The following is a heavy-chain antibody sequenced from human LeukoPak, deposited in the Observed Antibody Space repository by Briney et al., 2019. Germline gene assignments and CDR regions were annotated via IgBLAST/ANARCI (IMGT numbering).Heavy chain of an antibody. D-gene: IGHD1-1*01. V-gene: IGHV4-34*01. CDR3: ARQGYGPATIKY. CDR2: INHSGST. CDR1: GGSFSGYY. Sequence: SETLSLTCAVYGGSFSGYYWSWIRQPPGKGLEWIGEINHSGSTNYNPSLKSRVTISVDTSKNQFSLKLSSVTAADTAIYYCARQGYGPATIKYWGQGTLVTVSS. J-gene: IGHJ4*02.